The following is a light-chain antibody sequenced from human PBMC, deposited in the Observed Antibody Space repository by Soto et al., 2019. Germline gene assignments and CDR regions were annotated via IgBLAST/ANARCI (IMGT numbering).Light chain of an antibody. CDR3: SSFAGSYSPYV. J-gene: IGLJ1*01. CDR1: SGDIGVYDF. V-gene: IGLV2-8*01. CDR2: QVN. Sequence: QSALTQPPSASGSPGQSVTISCTGTSGDIGVYDFVSWYQQHPGKAPKVIIYQVNKRPSGVPDRFSGSKSGNTASLTVSGLRPEDEADYFCSSFAGSYSPYVFGTGTKVTAL.